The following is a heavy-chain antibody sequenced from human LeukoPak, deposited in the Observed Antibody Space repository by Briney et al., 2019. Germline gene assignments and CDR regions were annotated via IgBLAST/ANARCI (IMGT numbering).Heavy chain of an antibody. CDR2: VYSTGIT. CDR3: ARVSRTVEMGTSIHGHWFDP. Sequence: SETLSLTCTVSGGSISSGSYFWSWIRQPAGKGLEWIGRVYSTGITNYSPSLKSRVTISVDTSKNQFSLKLNSVTAADTAVYYCARVSRTVEMGTSIHGHWFDPWGQGTLVTVS. D-gene: IGHD5-24*01. V-gene: IGHV4-61*02. J-gene: IGHJ5*02. CDR1: GGSISSGSYF.